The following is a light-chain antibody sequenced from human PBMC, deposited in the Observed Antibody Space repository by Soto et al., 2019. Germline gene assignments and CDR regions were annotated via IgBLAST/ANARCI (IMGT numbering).Light chain of an antibody. J-gene: IGLJ3*02. CDR2: EGS. CDR1: RSDVGSYYL. Sequence: QSALTQPASVSGSPGQSITISCTGTRSDVGSYYLVSWYQQHPGKAPKLIIYEGSKRPSGISNRFSGSKSGNTASLTISGLQGEDEAEYFCSSYARTVLFGGGTKLTVL. V-gene: IGLV2-23*01. CDR3: SSYARTVL.